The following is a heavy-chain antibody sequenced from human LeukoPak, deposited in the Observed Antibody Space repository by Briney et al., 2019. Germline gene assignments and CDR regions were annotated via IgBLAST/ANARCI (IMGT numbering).Heavy chain of an antibody. CDR2: FDPEDGET. J-gene: IGHJ4*02. CDR1: GYTLTELS. D-gene: IGHD5-12*01. V-gene: IGHV1-24*01. CDR3: ATAYGRLVATISPLDY. Sequence: ASVKVSCKVSGYTLTELSMHWVRQAPGKGLEWMGGFDPEDGETIYAQKFQGRVTMTEDTSTDTAYMELSSLRSEDTAVYYCATAYGRLVATISPLDYWGQGTLVTFSS.